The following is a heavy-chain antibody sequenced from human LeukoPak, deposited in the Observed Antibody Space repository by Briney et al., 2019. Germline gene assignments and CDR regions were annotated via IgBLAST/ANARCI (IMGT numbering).Heavy chain of an antibody. D-gene: IGHD6-6*01. J-gene: IGHJ4*02. V-gene: IGHV4-59*08. CDR2: FYHSGST. CDR1: GGSISSYY. CDR3: ARHAAVRPKRSESSDY. Sequence: SETLSLTCSVSGGSISSYYWSWIRQPPGKGLEWIGYFYHSGSTVYNPSLKSRVTISVDTSKNQFSLKLSSATGADTAVYYSARHAAVRPKRSESSDYWGERTLVTVSS.